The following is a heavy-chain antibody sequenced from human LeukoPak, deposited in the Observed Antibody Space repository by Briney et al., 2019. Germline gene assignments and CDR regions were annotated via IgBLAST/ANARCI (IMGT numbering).Heavy chain of an antibody. D-gene: IGHD6-6*01. J-gene: IGHJ4*02. V-gene: IGHV4-34*01. CDR3: ARFDSSTFDY. Sequence: TSETLSLTCAVYGGSFSGYYWSRIRQPPGKGLEWIGGINHSGSTNYNPSLKSRVTISVDTSKNQFSLKLSSVTAADTAVYYCARFDSSTFDYWGQGTLVTVSS. CDR2: INHSGST. CDR1: GGSFSGYY.